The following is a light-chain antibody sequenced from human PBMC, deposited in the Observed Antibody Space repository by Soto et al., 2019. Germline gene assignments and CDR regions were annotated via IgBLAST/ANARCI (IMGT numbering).Light chain of an antibody. J-gene: IGKJ4*01. CDR3: QRYGNSPPLT. V-gene: IGKV3-20*01. CDR1: QSISSTS. CDR2: GAS. Sequence: VLTQSPGTLSLSPGERATLSCRASQSISSTSLAWYQHQPGQAPRLLVYGASDRASGIPDRFSGGGSGAVLSFHISILEPADFAVYYCQRYGNSPPLTFGGGTKVEIK.